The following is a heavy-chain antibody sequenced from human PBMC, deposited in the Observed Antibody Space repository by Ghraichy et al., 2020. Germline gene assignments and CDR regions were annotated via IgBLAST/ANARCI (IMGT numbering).Heavy chain of an antibody. D-gene: IGHD6-13*01. CDR2: IAGSRDTI. CDR3: ARGTFVYSREDHGGAFDY. V-gene: IGHV3-48*03. J-gene: IGHJ4*02. CDR1: GFTFSAYE. Sequence: GESLNISCAASGFTFSAYEMNWVRQAPGKGLEWVSYIAGSRDTIYYADSVRGRFTISRDNAKNSLFLQMNSLRAEDTATYYCARGTFVYSREDHGGAFDYWGRGTLVTVSS.